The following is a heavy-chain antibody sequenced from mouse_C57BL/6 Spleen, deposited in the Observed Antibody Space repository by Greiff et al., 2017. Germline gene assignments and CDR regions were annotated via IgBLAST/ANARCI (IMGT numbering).Heavy chain of an antibody. J-gene: IGHJ4*01. Sequence: VQLQQSGPGLVQPSQSLSITCTVSGFSLTSYGVHWVRQSPGKGLEWLGVIWRGGSTDYNAAFMSRLSITKDNSKSQVFFKMNSLQADDTAIYYCAKFPLHYYGSSYLYAMDYWGQGTSVTVSS. CDR1: GFSLTSYG. V-gene: IGHV2-5*01. CDR2: IWRGGST. CDR3: AKFPLHYYGSSYLYAMDY. D-gene: IGHD1-1*01.